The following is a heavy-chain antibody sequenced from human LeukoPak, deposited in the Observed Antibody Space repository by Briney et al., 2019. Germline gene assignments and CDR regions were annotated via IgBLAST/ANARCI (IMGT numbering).Heavy chain of an antibody. CDR3: AKDHKWGPADYYFDS. Sequence: PGGSLRLSCAASGFTLSSYAMHWVRQAPGEGLEWVTVISTDGKDKKYADSVKGRFAISRDNSKDTLDLQMNSLRAEDTAVYYCAKDHKWGPADYYFDSWGQGTLDTVSS. D-gene: IGHD2-2*01. CDR1: GFTLSSYA. CDR2: ISTDGKDK. V-gene: IGHV3-30*18. J-gene: IGHJ4*02.